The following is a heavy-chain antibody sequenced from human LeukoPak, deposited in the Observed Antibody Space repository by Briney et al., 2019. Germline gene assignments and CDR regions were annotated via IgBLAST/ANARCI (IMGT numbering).Heavy chain of an antibody. CDR2: IRNKANSYAT. V-gene: IGHV3-72*01. J-gene: IGHJ4*02. CDR3: ATNVDSSAD. Sequence: GGSLRLSCSALGLTLSDHYMDWVRQAPGKGLEWVGRIRNKANSYATEYAASVKGRFTISRDDSKNSLYLQMNSLKTEDTAVYYCATNVDSSADWGQGTLVTVSS. CDR1: GLTLSDHY. D-gene: IGHD6-6*01.